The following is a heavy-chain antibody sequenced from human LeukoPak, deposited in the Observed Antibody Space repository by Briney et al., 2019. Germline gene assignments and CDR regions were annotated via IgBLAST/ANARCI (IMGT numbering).Heavy chain of an antibody. Sequence: SETLSLTCTVSGGSISSYYWSWIRQPPGKGLEWIGYIYYSGYTNYNPSLKSRVTISVDTSKNQFSLKLSSVTAADTAVYYCARGGRSRGSMSFYYMDVWGKGATVTVSS. D-gene: IGHD3-10*01. V-gene: IGHV4-59*01. CDR2: IYYSGYT. CDR3: ARGGRSRGSMSFYYMDV. CDR1: GGSISSYY. J-gene: IGHJ6*03.